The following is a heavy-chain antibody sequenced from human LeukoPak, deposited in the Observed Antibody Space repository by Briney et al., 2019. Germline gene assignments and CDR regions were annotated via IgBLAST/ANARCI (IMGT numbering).Heavy chain of an antibody. J-gene: IGHJ6*03. D-gene: IGHD1-26*01. V-gene: IGHV3-48*03. CDR3: ARAVGATEDYYYYDYMDV. CDR1: GFTFSSYE. CDR2: ITSSGSTI. Sequence: GGSLRLSCAASGFTFSSYEMNWGRQAPGKGLEWVSYITSSGSTIYYADSVKGRFTISRDNAKNSLYLQMNSLRAEDTAVYYCARAVGATEDYYYYDYMDVWGKGTAVTVSS.